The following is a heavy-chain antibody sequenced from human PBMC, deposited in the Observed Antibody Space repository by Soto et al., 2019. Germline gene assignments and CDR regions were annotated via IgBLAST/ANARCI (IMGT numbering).Heavy chain of an antibody. D-gene: IGHD2-2*01. Sequence: EVQLVESGGGLVKPGGSLRLSCAASGFTFSSYSMNWVRQAPGKGLEWVSTISGNSYYIYYADSVKGRFTISRDNAKNSLFLQMNSLGAEDTAVYYCTRSMGFCSSASCYPHWFDPWGQGTLVTVSS. CDR1: GFTFSSYS. J-gene: IGHJ5*02. V-gene: IGHV3-21*01. CDR3: TRSMGFCSSASCYPHWFDP. CDR2: ISGNSYYI.